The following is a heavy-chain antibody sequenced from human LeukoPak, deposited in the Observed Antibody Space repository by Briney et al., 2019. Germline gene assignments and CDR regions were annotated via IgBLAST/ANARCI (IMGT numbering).Heavy chain of an antibody. Sequence: GASVKVSCKASGYTFTSYDINWVRQATGQGLEWMGWMNPNSGNTGYAQKFQGRVTMTRNTSISTAYMELSSLRSEDTAVYYCARGARDNYYYDSSGSDYWGQGTLVTVSS. J-gene: IGHJ4*02. D-gene: IGHD3-22*01. CDR3: ARGARDNYYYDSSGSDY. CDR1: GYTFTSYD. V-gene: IGHV1-8*01. CDR2: MNPNSGNT.